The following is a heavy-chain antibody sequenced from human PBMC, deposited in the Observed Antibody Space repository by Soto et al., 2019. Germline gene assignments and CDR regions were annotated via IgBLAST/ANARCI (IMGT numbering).Heavy chain of an antibody. V-gene: IGHV3-23*01. CDR2: ISGSGGST. CDR1: GFTFSSYA. CDR3: AKEEGQYYYDSNTPAPEEFDP. Sequence: EVQLLESGGGLVQPGGSLRLSCAASGFTFSSYAMSWVRQAPGKGLEWVSAISGSGGSTYYADSVKGRFTISRDNSKNTLYLQMNSLRAEDTAVYYCAKEEGQYYYDSNTPAPEEFDPWGQGTLVTVSS. J-gene: IGHJ5*02. D-gene: IGHD3-22*01.